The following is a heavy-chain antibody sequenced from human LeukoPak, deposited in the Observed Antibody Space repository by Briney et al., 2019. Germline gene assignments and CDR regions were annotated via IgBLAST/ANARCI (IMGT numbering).Heavy chain of an antibody. D-gene: IGHD3-3*01. Sequence: WGSLTLSCAASGFTFSSYWMSWVRQAPGKGLEWVANINQDGSEKYYLYSVNGLFTISRDNAKHSLHMQRNSMTADDTAVHCSSRAFWGDYDFWSARRGRYMDVWGKGTTVTVSS. J-gene: IGHJ6*03. CDR2: INQDGSEK. CDR3: SRAFWGDYDFWSARRGRYMDV. V-gene: IGHV3-7*01. CDR1: GFTFSSYW.